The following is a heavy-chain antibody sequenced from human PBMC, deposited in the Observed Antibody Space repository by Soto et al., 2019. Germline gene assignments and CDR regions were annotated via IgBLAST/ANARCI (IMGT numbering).Heavy chain of an antibody. V-gene: IGHV3-23*01. Sequence: EVQLLESGGGLVQPGGSLRLSCAASGFTFSSYAMSWVRQAPGKGLEWVSAISGSGGSTYYADSVKGRFTISRDNSQNTLYLKMNSLRAEDTAVYYCAKTDIVVVVAAAVFDYWGQGTLVTVSS. D-gene: IGHD2-15*01. CDR3: AKTDIVVVVAAAVFDY. J-gene: IGHJ4*02. CDR1: GFTFSSYA. CDR2: ISGSGGST.